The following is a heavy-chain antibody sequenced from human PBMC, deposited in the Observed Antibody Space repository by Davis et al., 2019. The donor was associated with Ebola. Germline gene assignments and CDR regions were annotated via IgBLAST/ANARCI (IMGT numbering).Heavy chain of an antibody. J-gene: IGHJ6*02. V-gene: IGHV3-23*01. Sequence: GGSLRLSCAASGFTFSSYAMSWVRQAPGKGLERVSAISGSGGSTFYADSVKGRFTISSDNSKNTLYLQMDSLRAEDTAIYYCTKGVQHILLVTGKLSLSDDYYYAMDVWGQGTTVTVSS. CDR2: ISGSGGST. D-gene: IGHD2-21*02. CDR1: GFTFSSYA. CDR3: TKGVQHILLVTGKLSLSDDYYYAMDV.